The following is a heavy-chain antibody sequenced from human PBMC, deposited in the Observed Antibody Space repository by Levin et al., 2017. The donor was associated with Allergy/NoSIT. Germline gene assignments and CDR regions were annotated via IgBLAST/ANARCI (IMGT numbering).Heavy chain of an antibody. Sequence: ETLSLTCAASGFTFSDAWMSWVRQAPGKGLEWVGRIKSKTDGGTTDYAAPVKGRFTISRDDSKNTLNLQMNSLKSEDTAVYYCTTVGAYGDYLEAFDIWGQGTMVTVSS. CDR1: GFTFSDAW. CDR2: IKSKTDGGTT. J-gene: IGHJ3*02. D-gene: IGHD4-17*01. CDR3: TTVGAYGDYLEAFDI. V-gene: IGHV3-15*01.